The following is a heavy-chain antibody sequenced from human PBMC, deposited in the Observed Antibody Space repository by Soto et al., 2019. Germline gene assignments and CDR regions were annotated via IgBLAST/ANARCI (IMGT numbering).Heavy chain of an antibody. J-gene: IGHJ4*02. D-gene: IGHD5-12*01. Sequence: QVQLQQWGAGLLKPSETLSLTCAVNGGSLTGYYWSWIRQPPGKGLEWIGEIKDGGVTNYSPSLTSRVPMSADTSKNQFSLNLNSVTAADTAVYYCARGQEGVVATHWDQGTLVTVSS. CDR2: IKDGGVT. CDR3: ARGQEGVVATH. CDR1: GGSLTGYY. V-gene: IGHV4-34*01.